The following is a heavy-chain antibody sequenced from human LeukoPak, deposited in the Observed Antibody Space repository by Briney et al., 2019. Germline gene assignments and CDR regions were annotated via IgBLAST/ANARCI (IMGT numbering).Heavy chain of an antibody. CDR1: GGSISSGGYY. CDR3: ARVYDRYYYDSSGYPDIHSSAFDI. CDR2: IYYSGST. V-gene: IGHV4-31*03. J-gene: IGHJ3*02. Sequence: PSETLSLTCTVSGGSISSGGYYWSWIRQPPGKGLEWIGYIYYSGSTYYNPSLKSRVTISVDTSKNQFSLKLSSVTAADTAVYYCARVYDRYYYDSSGYPDIHSSAFDIWGQETMVTVSS. D-gene: IGHD3-22*01.